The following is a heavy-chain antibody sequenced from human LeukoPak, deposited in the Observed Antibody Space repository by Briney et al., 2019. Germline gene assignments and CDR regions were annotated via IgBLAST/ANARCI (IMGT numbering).Heavy chain of an antibody. V-gene: IGHV4-34*01. CDR3: AKNGQSGFSFDP. CDR1: GGSLNGHY. D-gene: IGHD1-26*01. Sequence: PSETLSLTCAVYGGSLNGHYWSWIRKPPGKGLEWIGEGSDSGGTKFNPSLKSRVTISADTSKNQFSLRLSSVTAADTAVYYCAKNGQSGFSFDPWGQGTLVTVSS. CDR2: GSDSGGT. J-gene: IGHJ5*02.